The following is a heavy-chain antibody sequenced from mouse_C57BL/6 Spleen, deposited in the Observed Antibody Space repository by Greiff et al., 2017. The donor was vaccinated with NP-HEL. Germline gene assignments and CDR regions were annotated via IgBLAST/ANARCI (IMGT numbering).Heavy chain of an antibody. D-gene: IGHD2-3*01. CDR3: ARKGAYDGYCLDY. CDR2: IDPSDSET. CDR1: GYTFTSYW. V-gene: IGHV1-52*01. Sequence: QVQLQQPGAELVRPGSSVKLSCKASGYTFTSYWLHWVKQRPIQGLEWIGNIDPSDSETHYNQKFKDKATLTVDKSSSTAYMQLSSLTSEDSAVYYCARKGAYDGYCLDYWGQGTTLTVSS. J-gene: IGHJ2*01.